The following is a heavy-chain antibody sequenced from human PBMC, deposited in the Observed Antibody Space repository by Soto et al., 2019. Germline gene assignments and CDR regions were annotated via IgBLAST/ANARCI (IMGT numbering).Heavy chain of an antibody. V-gene: IGHV5-51*01. J-gene: IGHJ6*02. CDR2: IFPRDSDT. CDR1: GYSFSNYW. Sequence: GESLKISCKGSGYSFSNYWIGWVRQMPGKGLEWMGIIFPRDSDTRYSPSFQGQVTISADKSISTAYLQWSSLKASDTAMYYCARIMVRGVITYSRDYHGMDVWGQGTTVTVSS. D-gene: IGHD3-10*01. CDR3: ARIMVRGVITYSRDYHGMDV.